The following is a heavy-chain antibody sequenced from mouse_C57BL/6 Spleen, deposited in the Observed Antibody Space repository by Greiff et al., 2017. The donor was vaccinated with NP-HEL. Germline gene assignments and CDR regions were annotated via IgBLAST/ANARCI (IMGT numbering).Heavy chain of an antibody. CDR2: IDPNSGGT. CDR3: AREEDSSGYVGFDY. CDR1: GYTFTSYW. V-gene: IGHV1-72*01. J-gene: IGHJ2*01. Sequence: QVQLKQPGAELVKPGASVKLSCKASGYTFTSYWMHWVKQRPGRGLEWIGRIDPNSGGTKYNEKFKSKATLTVDKPSSTAYMQLSSLTSEDSAVYYCAREEDSSGYVGFDYWGQGTTLTVSS. D-gene: IGHD3-2*02.